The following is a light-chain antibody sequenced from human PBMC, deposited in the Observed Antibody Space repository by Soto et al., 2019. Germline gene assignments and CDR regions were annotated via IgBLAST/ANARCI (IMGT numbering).Light chain of an antibody. CDR3: SSWDDSLTVV. Sequence: QSVLTQPPSASATPEQRVTISCSGSNSNVGGKAVTWYQQIPGAAPKVVIHSDDQRPSGVPDRFSGSKSGTSASLAINAVQSEDEADYFCSSWDDSLTVVFGGGTKLTVL. CDR1: NSNVGGKA. CDR2: SDD. V-gene: IGLV1-44*01. J-gene: IGLJ2*01.